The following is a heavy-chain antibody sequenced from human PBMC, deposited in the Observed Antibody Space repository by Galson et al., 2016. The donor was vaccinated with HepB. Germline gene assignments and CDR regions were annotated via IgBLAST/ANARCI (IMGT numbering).Heavy chain of an antibody. V-gene: IGHV4-39*01. J-gene: IGHJ5*02. CDR3: ASRTRVTNWGTYRYSQNWFDP. Sequence: ETLSLTCTVSGGSISSSSYYWAWIRQPPGKGLEWIGTINYSGNTYYNPSLNSRVHISVDPSKNQLSLKLSFVPAADTAVYYCASRTRVTNWGTYRYSQNWFDPWGQGTLVTVSS. D-gene: IGHD3-16*02. CDR1: GGSISSSSYY. CDR2: INYSGNT.